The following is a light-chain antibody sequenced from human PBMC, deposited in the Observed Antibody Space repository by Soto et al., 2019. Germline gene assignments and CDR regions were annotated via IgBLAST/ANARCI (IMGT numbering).Light chain of an antibody. V-gene: IGKV3-15*01. J-gene: IGKJ3*01. CDR2: GAS. Sequence: EIVLTQSPATLSVSAGGTVTLSCRASQSIRTNVAWYQQIPGQAPRLLVYGASTRATGVPARFSGSGSGIEFTLTISSLPSEDSASYYCQQYFNWPLTWTFGPGTKVQIK. CDR3: QQYFNWPLTWT. CDR1: QSIRTN.